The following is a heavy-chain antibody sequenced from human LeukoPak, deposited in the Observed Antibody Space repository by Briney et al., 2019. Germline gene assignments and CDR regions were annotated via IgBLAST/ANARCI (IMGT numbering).Heavy chain of an antibody. V-gene: IGHV1-24*01. D-gene: IGHD5-24*01. CDR3: ARDNSVRDEAWWFNP. J-gene: IGHJ5*02. Sequence: ASVKVSCKVSGNTLTELSMHWVRQAPGKGLEWMGGFDPEDGATIYTQKFQGRVTMTEDTSTDTAYMELSSLRSEDTAVYYCARDNSVRDEAWWFNPWGQGTLVIVSS. CDR1: GNTLTELS. CDR2: FDPEDGAT.